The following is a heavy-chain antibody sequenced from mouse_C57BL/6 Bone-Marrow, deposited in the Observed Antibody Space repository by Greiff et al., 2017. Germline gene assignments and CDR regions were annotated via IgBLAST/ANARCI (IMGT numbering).Heavy chain of an antibody. V-gene: IGHV1-81*01. J-gene: IGHJ2*01. CDR2: IYPRSGNT. CDR3: APYYYGSSYDYFDY. D-gene: IGHD1-1*01. Sequence: QVQLKESGAELARPGASVKLSCKASGYTFTSYGISWVKQRTGQGLEWIGEIYPRSGNTYYNEKFKGKATLTADKSSSTAYMELRSLTSEDSAVYFCAPYYYGSSYDYFDYWGQGTTLTVSS. CDR1: GYTFTSYG.